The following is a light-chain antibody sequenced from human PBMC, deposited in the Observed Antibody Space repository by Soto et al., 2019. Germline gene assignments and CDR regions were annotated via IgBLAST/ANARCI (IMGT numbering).Light chain of an antibody. CDR3: GAWDDGLSAYV. J-gene: IGLJ1*01. V-gene: IGLV1-51*01. CDR2: DDN. CDR1: GSNVGNHY. Sequence: QSVLTQPPSVSAAPGQKVTISCAGSGSNVGNHYVSWYQQLPGTAPKLLIYDDNKRPSGIXXXXXGSKSATSATLGITGLXXGXXXXXXXGAWDDGLSAYVFGPGTKVTVL.